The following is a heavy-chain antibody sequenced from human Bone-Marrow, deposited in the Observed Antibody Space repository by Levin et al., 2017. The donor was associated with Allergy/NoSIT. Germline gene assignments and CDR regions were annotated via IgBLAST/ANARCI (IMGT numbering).Heavy chain of an antibody. CDR1: GFTFSSSG. CDR2: ISYDGSSK. Sequence: GESLKISCAASGFTFSSSGMHWVRQAPGKGLEWVAVISYDGSSKHYADSVEGRFTISRDNSKNTLFLQMNILRPGDTAVYYCARDCSSPITVVRSAGMDYWGQGTTVTVSS. V-gene: IGHV3-30*03. D-gene: IGHD3-10*01. J-gene: IGHJ6*02. CDR3: ARDCSSPITVVRSAGMDY.